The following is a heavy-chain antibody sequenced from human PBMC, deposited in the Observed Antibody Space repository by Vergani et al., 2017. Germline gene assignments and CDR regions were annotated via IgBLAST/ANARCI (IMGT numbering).Heavy chain of an antibody. D-gene: IGHD4-17*01. CDR2: IYPGDSDT. CDR3: ARRGVLWDGDYAHCYFDL. CDR1: GYSFTSYW. Sequence: EVQLVQSGAAVKKPGESLKISCKVSGYSFTSYWIGWVRQMPGKGLKWLGIIYPGDSDTRYSPSFQGQVTISADKSISTAYLQWSSLKASYTAMYYCARRGVLWDGDYAHCYFDLSSRGTLVTVSS. J-gene: IGHJ2*01. V-gene: IGHV5-51*01.